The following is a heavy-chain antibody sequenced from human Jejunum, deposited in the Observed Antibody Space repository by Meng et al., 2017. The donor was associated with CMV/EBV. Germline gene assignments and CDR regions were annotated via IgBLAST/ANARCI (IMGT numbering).Heavy chain of an antibody. Sequence: CKASGRPFSNSPTSWVRQAPGQGLEWMGNIIPVFDKTNYAQKFQGRVTITADRSTNTAYMELSSLRSDDTAIYYCAGGLGGTIDYWGQGTLVTISS. J-gene: IGHJ4*02. CDR1: GRPFSNSP. CDR2: IIPVFDKT. V-gene: IGHV1-69*04. D-gene: IGHD1-26*01. CDR3: AGGLGGTIDY.